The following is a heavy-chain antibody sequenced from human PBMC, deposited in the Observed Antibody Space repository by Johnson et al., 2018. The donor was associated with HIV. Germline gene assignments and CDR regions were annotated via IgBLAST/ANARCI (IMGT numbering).Heavy chain of an antibody. CDR1: GFTFSSYA. CDR3: AKDLETGDDYVWGSYQLGAFDI. Sequence: MQLVESGGGLVQPGGSLRLSCAASGFTFSSYAMSWVRQAPGTGLEWASVISDSGGGTYYADSVKGWSTISSDNAKNSLYLQMTSLRAEDTAGYHCAKDLETGDDYVWGSYQLGAFDIWGQGTMVTVSS. J-gene: IGHJ3*02. V-gene: IGHV3-23*04. D-gene: IGHD3-16*02. CDR2: ISDSGGGT.